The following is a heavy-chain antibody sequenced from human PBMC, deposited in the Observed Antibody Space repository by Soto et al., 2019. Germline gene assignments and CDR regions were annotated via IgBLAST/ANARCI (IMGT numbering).Heavy chain of an antibody. D-gene: IGHD6-13*01. CDR1: GGSISIYY. V-gene: IGHV4-59*08. Sequence: PSETLSLTCTVSGGSISIYYWSWIRQPPGKGMEWIGYIHYSGRTNHKTHLKSRVNISVDTSQNQFPMKLSSVTAADTAVYYCARHRRSHSWFDHWGQGTLVTVSS. CDR3: ARHRRSHSWFDH. CDR2: IHYSGRT. J-gene: IGHJ5*02.